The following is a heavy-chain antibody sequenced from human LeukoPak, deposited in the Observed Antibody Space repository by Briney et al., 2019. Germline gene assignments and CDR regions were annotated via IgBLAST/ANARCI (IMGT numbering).Heavy chain of an antibody. D-gene: IGHD5-18*01. Sequence: PSETLSLTCTVSGYSLSSDYYWGWIRQPPGKGLEWIGSIYHSGSTYYNPSLKTRVTISVDTSKNQFSLKLSSVTAADTAVYYCARVGTAMVTGYFQHWGQGTLVTVSS. CDR1: GYSLSSDYY. CDR2: IYHSGST. V-gene: IGHV4-38-2*02. J-gene: IGHJ1*01. CDR3: ARVGTAMVTGYFQH.